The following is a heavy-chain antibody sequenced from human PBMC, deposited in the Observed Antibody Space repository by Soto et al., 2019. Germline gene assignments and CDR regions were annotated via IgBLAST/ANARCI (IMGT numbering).Heavy chain of an antibody. D-gene: IGHD3-22*01. Sequence: GESLKISCAASGFTFSSYAMSWVRQAPGKGLEWVSAISGSGGSTYYADSVKGRFTISRDNSKNTLYLQMNSLRAEDTAVYYCAKLATPGLYYYDSSGYAFDYWGQGTLVTVSS. CDR3: AKLATPGLYYYDSSGYAFDY. CDR1: GFTFSSYA. CDR2: ISGSGGST. J-gene: IGHJ4*02. V-gene: IGHV3-23*01.